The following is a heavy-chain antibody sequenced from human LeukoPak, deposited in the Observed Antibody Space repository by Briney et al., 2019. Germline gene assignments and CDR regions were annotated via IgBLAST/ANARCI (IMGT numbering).Heavy chain of an antibody. CDR1: GYTFSTYT. J-gene: IGHJ4*02. CDR2: IYPRDGST. CDR3: ARDQEGFDY. V-gene: IGHV1-46*01. Sequence: ASVKVSCKASGYTFSTYTMHWVRQAPGQGLEWMGMIYPRDGSTSYAQKFQGRVTVTRDTSTSTVHMELGGLRSEDTAVYYCARDQEGFDYWGQGTLVTVSS.